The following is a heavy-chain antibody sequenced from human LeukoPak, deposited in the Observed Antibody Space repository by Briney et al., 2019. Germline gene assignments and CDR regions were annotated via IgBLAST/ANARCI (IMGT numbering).Heavy chain of an antibody. D-gene: IGHD3-10*01. CDR2: MNPNSGNT. CDR3: ARIRMVRGVPYYFDY. J-gene: IGHJ4*02. CDR1: GYTFTSYD. Sequence: ASVKVSCKASGYTFTSYDINWVRQATGQGLEWMGWMNPNSGNTGYAQKFQGRVTMTRDTSTSTVYMELSSLRSEDTAVYYCARIRMVRGVPYYFDYWGQGTLVTVSS. V-gene: IGHV1-8*01.